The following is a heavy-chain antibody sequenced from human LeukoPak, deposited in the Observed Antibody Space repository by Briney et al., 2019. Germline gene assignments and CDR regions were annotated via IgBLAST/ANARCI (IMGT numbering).Heavy chain of an antibody. Sequence: GSRSLSCAASGFTFSSYGMYWVRQAPGKGLEWVAVIWYDGSHKSYANSVKGRFTISRDNPKNILYLHMNSLRADDTAVYYCARDRGYSSTWSFGKHYYMDVWGKGTTVTVSS. D-gene: IGHD6-13*01. CDR2: IWYDGSHK. CDR3: ARDRGYSSTWSFGKHYYMDV. V-gene: IGHV3-33*07. J-gene: IGHJ6*03. CDR1: GFTFSSYG.